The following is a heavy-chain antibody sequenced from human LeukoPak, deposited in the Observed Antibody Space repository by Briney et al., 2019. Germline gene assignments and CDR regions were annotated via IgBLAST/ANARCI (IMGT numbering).Heavy chain of an antibody. CDR1: GFGFSTYA. V-gene: IGHV3-23*01. CDR3: AKGKVSDS. D-gene: IGHD3-10*01. J-gene: IGHJ4*02. Sequence: GGSLRLSGAASGFGFSTYAMTWVRQTPGKGLEWVSAVTGSGTTTYYADSVEGRFTISRDNSNNTLFLQMNSLRADDTAIYYCAKGKVSDSWGQGTLVTVSS. CDR2: VTGSGTTT.